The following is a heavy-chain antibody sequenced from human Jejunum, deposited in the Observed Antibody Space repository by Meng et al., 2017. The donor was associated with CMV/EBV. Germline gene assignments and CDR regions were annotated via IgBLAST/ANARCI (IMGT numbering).Heavy chain of an antibody. D-gene: IGHD4-11*01. J-gene: IGHJ4*02. CDR1: GFNFGGYS. CDR3: ARDNDFTNYY. Sequence: SCAASGFNFGGYSMNWVSQAPGKGLEWVASITNTGSRIYYGDSVKDRFTISRDNAENSLYLQMNSLRPEDTAVYYCARDNDFTNYYWGQGTLVTVSS. V-gene: IGHV3-21*01. CDR2: ITNTGSRI.